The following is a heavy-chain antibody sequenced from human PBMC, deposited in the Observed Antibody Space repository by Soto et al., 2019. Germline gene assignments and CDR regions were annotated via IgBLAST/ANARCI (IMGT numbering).Heavy chain of an antibody. Sequence: GRSLRLSCAASGFTFSSYAMSWVRQAPGKGLEWVSAISGSGGSTYYADSVKGRFTISRDNSKNTLYLQMNSLRAEDTAVYYCARGYSSSWYGFDYWGQGTLVTVSS. J-gene: IGHJ4*02. CDR2: ISGSGGST. D-gene: IGHD6-13*01. CDR1: GFTFSSYA. V-gene: IGHV3-23*01. CDR3: ARGYSSSWYGFDY.